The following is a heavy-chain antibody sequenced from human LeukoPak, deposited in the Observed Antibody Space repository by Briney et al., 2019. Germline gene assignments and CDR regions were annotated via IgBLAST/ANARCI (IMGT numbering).Heavy chain of an antibody. V-gene: IGHV3-74*01. D-gene: IGHD4-17*01. CDR3: ARLRGLYGDYQPY. Sequence: AGGSLRLSCAASGFTFSSHWMHWVRQAPGKGLVWVSRINSDGSSTNYAASVEGRFTISRDNAKNSLYLQMNSLRAEDTAVYYCARLRGLYGDYQPYWGQGTLVTVSS. J-gene: IGHJ4*02. CDR1: GFTFSSHW. CDR2: INSDGSST.